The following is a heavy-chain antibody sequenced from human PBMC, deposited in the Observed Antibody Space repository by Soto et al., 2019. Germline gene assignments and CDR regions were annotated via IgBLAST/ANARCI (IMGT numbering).Heavy chain of an antibody. CDR2: IYWDDYK. D-gene: IGHD4-17*01. J-gene: IGHJ4*02. V-gene: IGHV2-5*02. CDR3: ARKGYGDYPIDY. CDR1: GFSLSTSGVG. Sequence: QITLKESGPSLVKPTQTLTLTCTFSGFSLSTSGVGVGWFRRPPGKALEWLAVIYWDDYKHYSPSLKSRLTITKDTSKNQVVLTMTNMDPVDTATYYCARKGYGDYPIDYWGQGTLVTVSS.